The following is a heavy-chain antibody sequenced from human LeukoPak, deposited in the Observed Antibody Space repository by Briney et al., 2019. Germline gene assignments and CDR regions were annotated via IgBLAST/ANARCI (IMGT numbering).Heavy chain of an antibody. V-gene: IGHV1-69*13. CDR1: GGTFSSYA. D-gene: IGHD1-14*01. J-gene: IGHJ6*02. CDR2: IIPIFGTA. CDR3: ARDGNRDNGMGV. Sequence: ASVKVSCKASGGTFSSYAISWVRQAPGQGLEWMGGIIPIFGTANYAQKFQGRVTITADESTSTAYMELSSLRSEDTAVYYCARDGNRDNGMGVWGQGTTVTVSS.